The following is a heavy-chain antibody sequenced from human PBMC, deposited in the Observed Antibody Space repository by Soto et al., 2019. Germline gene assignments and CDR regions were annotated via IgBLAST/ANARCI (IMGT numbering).Heavy chain of an antibody. CDR2: INPATGAA. D-gene: IGHD3-3*01. CDR3: ARRGGVGVAGSAAFDM. CDR1: GYPVTAYY. V-gene: IGHV1-2*02. Sequence: QLHLVQSGAVVKKPGASVTVSCSASGYPVTAYYMHWVRQAPGRGLEWMGGINPATGAAKYTQASQGRVTMTREASTRTVFMELSGLTSEDTAVFYCARRGGVGVAGSAAFDMWGQGTLVTVSS. J-gene: IGHJ3*02.